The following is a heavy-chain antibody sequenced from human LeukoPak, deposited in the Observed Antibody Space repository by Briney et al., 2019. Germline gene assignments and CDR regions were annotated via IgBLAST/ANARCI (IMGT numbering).Heavy chain of an antibody. CDR1: GFTFSTYE. CDR3: ATETENSNYDAFDI. J-gene: IGHJ3*02. Sequence: GGSLRLSCAASGFTFSTYEMNWVRQAPGKGLEWVSYISSSGSTIFYADSVKGRFTISRDNAKNSLYLHMNSLSAEDTAVYFCATETENSNYDAFDIWGQGTLVTVSS. CDR2: ISSSGSTI. V-gene: IGHV3-48*03. D-gene: IGHD4-11*01.